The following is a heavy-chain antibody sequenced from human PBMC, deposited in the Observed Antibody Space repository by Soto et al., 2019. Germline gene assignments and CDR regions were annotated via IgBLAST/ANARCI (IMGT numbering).Heavy chain of an antibody. CDR2: ISTSSTFI. Sequence: EVRLAESGGGLVKPGGSLTLSCAVSGFTFSSWTMNWVRKAPGKGLEWVSSISTSSTFIYYADSVKGRFTISRDNAKDSLYLNMNNLRADDTAVYYCAKGGTHFDYWGQGTLLTVSS. CDR1: GFTFSSWT. J-gene: IGHJ4*02. V-gene: IGHV3-21*01. D-gene: IGHD1-1*01. CDR3: AKGGTHFDY.